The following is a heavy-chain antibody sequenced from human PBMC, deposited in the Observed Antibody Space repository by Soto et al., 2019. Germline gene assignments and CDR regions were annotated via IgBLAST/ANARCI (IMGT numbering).Heavy chain of an antibody. Sequence: GGSLRLSCAASGFTFSNYWMNWVRQAPGKGLEWVANIQEHGNEKNYVDSVKGRFTIFRDNAQNSLLLQMSSLRTEDTAVYYCAGGHDLVVKPGRREKHFYYRMDVWGQGTTVTVSS. D-gene: IGHD2-2*01. J-gene: IGHJ6*02. V-gene: IGHV3-7*03. CDR3: AGGHDLVVKPGRREKHFYYRMDV. CDR1: GFTFSNYW. CDR2: IQEHGNEK.